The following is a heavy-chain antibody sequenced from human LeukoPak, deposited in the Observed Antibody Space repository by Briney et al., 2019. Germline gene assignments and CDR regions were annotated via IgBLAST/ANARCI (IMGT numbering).Heavy chain of an antibody. Sequence: GGSLRLSCAVSGITLGNYGMSWVRQPPGKGLEWVAGISDSGGSTNYADSVKGRFTISRDTPRNTLYLQMDSLRAEDTAVYFCAKRGVVIRVFLVGFHKEAYYFDSWGQGALVTVSS. CDR2: ISDSGGST. CDR3: AKRGVVIRVFLVGFHKEAYYFDS. J-gene: IGHJ4*02. CDR1: GITLGNYG. V-gene: IGHV3-23*01. D-gene: IGHD3-10*01.